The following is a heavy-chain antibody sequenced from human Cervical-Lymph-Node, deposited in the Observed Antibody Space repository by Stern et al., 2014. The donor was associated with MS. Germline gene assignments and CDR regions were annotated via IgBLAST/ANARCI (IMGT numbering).Heavy chain of an antibody. CDR1: GFTLSEYY. CDR3: ARDRYGLFDY. V-gene: IGHV3-11*01. D-gene: IGHD3/OR15-3a*01. Sequence: VQLEESGGGLVKPGGSLRLSCAASGFTLSEYYMSWIRQTPGKGLEWISSINSRSTNIHYADSVKGRFTISRDNAKNSLSLQMNSLRAEDTAVYYCARDRYGLFDYWGQGALVTVSS. CDR2: INSRSTNI. J-gene: IGHJ4*02.